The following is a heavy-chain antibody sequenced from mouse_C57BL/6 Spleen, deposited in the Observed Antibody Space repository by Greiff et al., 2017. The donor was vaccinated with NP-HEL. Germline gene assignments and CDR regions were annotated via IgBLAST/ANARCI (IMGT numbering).Heavy chain of an antibody. CDR3: ARLYGSSSGTFDY. V-gene: IGHV5-17*01. D-gene: IGHD1-1*01. CDR1: GFTFSDYG. CDR2: ISSGSSTI. J-gene: IGHJ2*01. Sequence: EVQLVESGGGLVKPGGSLKLSCAASGFTFSDYGMHWVRQAPEKGLEWVAYISSGSSTIYYADTVKGRFTISRDNAKNTLFLQMTSLRSEDTARYYCARLYGSSSGTFDYWGQGTTLTVSS.